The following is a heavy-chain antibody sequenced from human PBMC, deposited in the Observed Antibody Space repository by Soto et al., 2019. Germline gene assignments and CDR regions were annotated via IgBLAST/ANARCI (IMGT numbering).Heavy chain of an antibody. CDR1: GFTFDDYA. Sequence: GGSLRLSCAASGFTFDDYAMHWVRQAPGKGLEWVSGISWNSGSIGYADSVKGRFTISRDNAKNSLYLQMNSLRAEDTALYYCAKDKVAGGDNGDYYFDYWGQGTLVTVSS. D-gene: IGHD2-15*01. CDR3: AKDKVAGGDNGDYYFDY. V-gene: IGHV3-9*01. CDR2: ISWNSGSI. J-gene: IGHJ4*02.